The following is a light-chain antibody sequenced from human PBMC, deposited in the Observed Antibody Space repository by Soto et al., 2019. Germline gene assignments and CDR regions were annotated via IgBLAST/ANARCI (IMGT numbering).Light chain of an antibody. Sequence: QSALTQPASVSGSPGQSITISCTGTTSDVGGYDYVSWYQHHPGKAPKLMIYDVSNRPSGVSNRFSGSKSGNTASLTISGLQAEDGADYYCSSYTSSTPYVFGTGTKVTVL. CDR1: TSDVGGYDY. CDR3: SSYTSSTPYV. V-gene: IGLV2-14*03. CDR2: DVS. J-gene: IGLJ1*01.